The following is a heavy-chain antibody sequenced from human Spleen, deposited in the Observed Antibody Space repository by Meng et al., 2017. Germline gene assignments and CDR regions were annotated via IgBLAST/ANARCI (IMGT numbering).Heavy chain of an antibody. CDR2: ICHSRRS. V-gene: IGHV4-38-2*02. CDR1: GYSISSGYY. Sequence: SETLSLTCAVSGYSISSGYYGGWIRQPPGKGLEWIGSICHSRRSYYNPSIKGRVTRSVDTSKDQFSLRLSSVTAADTAVYYCARDQGYSNGWIDYWGQGTLVTVSS. CDR3: ARDQGYSNGWIDY. J-gene: IGHJ4*02. D-gene: IGHD6-19*01.